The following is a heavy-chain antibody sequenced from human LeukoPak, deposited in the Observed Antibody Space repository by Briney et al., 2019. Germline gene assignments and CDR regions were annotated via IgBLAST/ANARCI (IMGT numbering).Heavy chain of an antibody. J-gene: IGHJ2*01. CDR2: IWYDGSNK. D-gene: IGHD2-15*01. Sequence: PGRSLRLSCAASGFTFSSYGMHWVRQAPGKGLEWVAVIWYDGSNKYYADSVKGRFTISRDNSKNTLYLQMNSLRAEDTAVYYCAKEGPGSYWYFDLWGRGTLVTVSS. V-gene: IGHV3-33*06. CDR1: GFTFSSYG. CDR3: AKEGPGSYWYFDL.